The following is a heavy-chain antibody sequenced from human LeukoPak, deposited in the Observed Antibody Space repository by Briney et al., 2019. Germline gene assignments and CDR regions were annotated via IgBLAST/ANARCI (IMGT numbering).Heavy chain of an antibody. CDR1: GVTFSSHG. CDR2: IYYDRGNR. D-gene: IGHD2-15*01. CDR3: ARPRGFCSGGGCYADYGMDV. V-gene: IGHV3-33*01. J-gene: IGHJ6*02. Sequence: RRSLRPSSAASGVTFSSHGIRWGRQAPGKGLVWVALIYYDRGNRYYTDSVKSRFTISRDTSKNTLYLQINNLRADDAGVYYCARPRGFCSGGGCYADYGMDVWGQGTTVTVSS.